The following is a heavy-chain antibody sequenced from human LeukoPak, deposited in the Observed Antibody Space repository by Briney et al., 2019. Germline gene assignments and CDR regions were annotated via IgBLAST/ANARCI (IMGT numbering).Heavy chain of an antibody. CDR1: GVTFSGSA. V-gene: IGHV3-73*01. J-gene: IGHJ4*02. CDR2: IRSKANSYAT. CDR3: TSTMYCSGGSCYY. Sequence: PGGSLRLSCAASGVTFSGSAMHWVRQASGKGLEWVGRIRSKANSYATAYAASVKGRFTISRDDSKNTAYLQMNSLKTEDTAVYYCTSTMYCSGGSCYYWGQGTLVTVSS. D-gene: IGHD2-15*01.